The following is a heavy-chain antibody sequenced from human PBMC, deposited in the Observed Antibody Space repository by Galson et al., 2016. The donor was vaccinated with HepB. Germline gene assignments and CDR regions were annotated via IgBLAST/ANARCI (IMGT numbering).Heavy chain of an antibody. V-gene: IGHV3-15*01. Sequence: SLRLSCATSGFDFNTAWMSWVRQAPGKGLEWVGLIKSKTDGGTTDYAAPVKGRFSISRDDSRHMLYLQMNNLKTEDTGMYYCTGHFDYWGQGTLVIVSS. CDR3: TGHFDY. J-gene: IGHJ4*02. CDR2: IKSKTDGGTT. CDR1: GFDFNTAW.